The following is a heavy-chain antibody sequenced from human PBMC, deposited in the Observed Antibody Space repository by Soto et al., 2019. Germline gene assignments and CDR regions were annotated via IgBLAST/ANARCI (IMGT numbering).Heavy chain of an antibody. CDR3: VRGGGGGLFEH. V-gene: IGHV3-11*06. D-gene: IGHD2-21*01. Sequence: GGSLRLSCATSGFRFNDYYMTWIRQAPGKGLEWLSHISPKTTFRNYADSVKGRFTITRDNTESSLFLQMNSLGVDDTAVYSCVRGGGGGLFEHWGQGVLVTVSS. CDR1: GFRFNDYY. J-gene: IGHJ4*02. CDR2: ISPKTTFR.